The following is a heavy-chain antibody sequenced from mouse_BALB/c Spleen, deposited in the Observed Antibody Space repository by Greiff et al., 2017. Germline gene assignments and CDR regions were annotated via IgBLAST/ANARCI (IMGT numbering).Heavy chain of an antibody. V-gene: IGHV1S127*01. CDR2: IDPSDSYT. J-gene: IGHJ3*01. D-gene: IGHD2-14*01. CDR1: GYTFTSYW. CDR3: TRRGEVPSWFAY. Sequence: VKLQQPGAELVKPGASVKMSCKASGYTFTSYWMHWVKQRPGQGLEWIGVIDPSDSYTSYNQKFKGKATLTVDTSSSTAYMQLSSLTSEDSAVYYCTRRGEVPSWFAYWGQGTLVTVSA.